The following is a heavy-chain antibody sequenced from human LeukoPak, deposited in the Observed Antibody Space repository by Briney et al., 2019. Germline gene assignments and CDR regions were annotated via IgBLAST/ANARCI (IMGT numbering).Heavy chain of an antibody. D-gene: IGHD6-6*01. Sequence: ASVKVSCKASGYTFTGYYMHWVRRAPGQGLEWMGWINPNSGGTNYAQKFQGRVTMTRDTSISTAYMELSRLRSDDTAVYYCAREYSSSSNRLWYFDYWGQGTLVTVSS. J-gene: IGHJ4*02. V-gene: IGHV1-2*02. CDR2: INPNSGGT. CDR1: GYTFTGYY. CDR3: AREYSSSSNRLWYFDY.